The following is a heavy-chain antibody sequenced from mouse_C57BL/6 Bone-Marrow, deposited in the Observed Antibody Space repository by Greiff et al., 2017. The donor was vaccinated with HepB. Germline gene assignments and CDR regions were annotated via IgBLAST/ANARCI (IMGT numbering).Heavy chain of an antibody. D-gene: IGHD1-1*01. CDR1: GYTFTSYG. J-gene: IGHJ3*01. V-gene: IGHV1-81*01. CDR2: IYPRSGNT. CDR3: ARDYYGSSLFAY. Sequence: QVQLKESGAELARPGASVKLSCKASGYTFTSYGISWVKQRTGQGLEWIGEIYPRSGNTYYNEKFKGKATLTADKSSSTAYMELRSLTSEDSAVYFCARDYYGSSLFAYWGQGTLVTVSA.